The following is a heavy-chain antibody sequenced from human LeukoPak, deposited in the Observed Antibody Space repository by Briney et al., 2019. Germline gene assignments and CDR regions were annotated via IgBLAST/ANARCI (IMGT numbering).Heavy chain of an antibody. D-gene: IGHD4-17*01. CDR3: ARGRGDYVFD. V-gene: IGHV4-34*01. Sequence: SETLSLTCAVYGGSFSGYYWSWIRQPPGKGLEWIGEINHSGSTNYNPSLKSRVTISVDTSKNQFSLKLSPVTAADTAVYYCARGRGDYVFDWGQGTLVTVSS. J-gene: IGHJ4*02. CDR1: GGSFSGYY. CDR2: INHSGST.